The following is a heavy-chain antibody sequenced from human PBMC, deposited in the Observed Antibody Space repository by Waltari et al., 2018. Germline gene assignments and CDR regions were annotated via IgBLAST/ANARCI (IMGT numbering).Heavy chain of an antibody. CDR2: SNPNSGGT. J-gene: IGHJ5*02. V-gene: IGHV1-2*06. D-gene: IGHD6-13*01. CDR1: GYTFTGYY. CDR3: ASDSRAIIAAAFREGGFDP. Sequence: QVQLVQSGAEVKKPGASVKVSCKASGYTFTGYYMHWVRQAPGQGLEWMGRSNPNSGGTNYAQKFQGRVTMTRDTSISTAYMELSRLRSDDTAVYYCASDSRAIIAAAFREGGFDPWGQGTLVTVSS.